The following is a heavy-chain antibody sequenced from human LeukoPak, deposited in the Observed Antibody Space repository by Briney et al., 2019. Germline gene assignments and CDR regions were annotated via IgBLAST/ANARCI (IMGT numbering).Heavy chain of an antibody. CDR1: GGSFSGYY. CDR2: INHSGST. CDR3: ARGNDQVATLNEPDY. J-gene: IGHJ4*02. Sequence: SETLSLTCAVYGGSFSGYYWSWIRQPPGKGLEWIGEINHSGSTNYNPSLKSRVTISVDTSKNQFSLKLSSVTAADTAVHYCARGNDQVATLNEPDYWGQGTLVTVSS. D-gene: IGHD5-12*01. V-gene: IGHV4-34*01.